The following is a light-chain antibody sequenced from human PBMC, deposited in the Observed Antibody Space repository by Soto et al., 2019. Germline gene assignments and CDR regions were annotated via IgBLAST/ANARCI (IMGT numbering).Light chain of an antibody. V-gene: IGKV3-11*01. J-gene: IGKJ3*01. CDR2: DAS. CDR3: QQRSN. Sequence: EIVLTQSPSTLSLSPGERATLSCRASQSVSSYLAWYQQKPGQAPRLLIYDASNRATGIPARFSGSGYGTDFTLTISSLEPEDFAVYYCQQRSNFGPGTKVDIK. CDR1: QSVSSY.